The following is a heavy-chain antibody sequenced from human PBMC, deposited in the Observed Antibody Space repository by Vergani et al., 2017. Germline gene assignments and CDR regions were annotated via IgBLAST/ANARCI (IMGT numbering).Heavy chain of an antibody. J-gene: IGHJ3*02. CDR1: GFTFSSYA. CDR3: ARDXENGRYCDWLFEVGAFDI. CDR2: ISYDGSNK. V-gene: IGHV3-30-3*01. D-gene: IGHD3-9*01. Sequence: QVQLVESGGGVVQPGRSLRLSCAASGFTFSSYAMHWVRQAPGKGLEWVAVISYDGSNKYYADSVKGRFTISRDNSKNTLYLQMNSLRAEDTAVYYCARDXENGRYCDWLFEVGAFDIWGQGTMVTVSS.